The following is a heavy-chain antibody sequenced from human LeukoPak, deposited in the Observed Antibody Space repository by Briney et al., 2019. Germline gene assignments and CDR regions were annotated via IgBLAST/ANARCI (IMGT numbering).Heavy chain of an antibody. CDR1: GFTFSSYW. Sequence: GGSLRLSCTASGFTFSSYWMHWVRQVPGKGLMWLTRISLDGSMTSYADSVRGRFIISRDNAKNTVYLQLNGLRAEDTAVCHCAREGITLTLDYWGQGTLVAVSS. V-gene: IGHV3-74*01. D-gene: IGHD5-24*01. CDR2: ISLDGSMT. CDR3: AREGITLTLDY. J-gene: IGHJ4*02.